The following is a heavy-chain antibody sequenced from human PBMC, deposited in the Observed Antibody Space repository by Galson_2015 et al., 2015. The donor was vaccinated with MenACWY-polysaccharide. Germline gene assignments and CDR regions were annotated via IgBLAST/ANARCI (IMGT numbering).Heavy chain of an antibody. D-gene: IGHD3-22*01. J-gene: IGHJ4*02. CDR3: ARAWSSGYYSDY. CDR1: GGSFTNYF. V-gene: IGHV4-34*01. CDR2: INHAGRT. Sequence: ETLSLTCAVYGGSFTNYFWTWIRPSPEKGLEWIAEINHAGRTTYNPTLRSRVTVSVDPSKNQFSINLTSVTAADTAVYYCARAWSSGYYSDYWGQGIPVTIST.